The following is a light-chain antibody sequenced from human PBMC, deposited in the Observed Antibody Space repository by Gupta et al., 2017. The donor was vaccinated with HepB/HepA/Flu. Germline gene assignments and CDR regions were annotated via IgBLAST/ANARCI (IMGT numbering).Light chain of an antibody. CDR3: AAWDTSLNVVV. CDR1: SSNVGRNN. V-gene: IGLV1-44*01. CDR2: YND. J-gene: IGLJ2*01. Sequence: QSVLTQSTSVSGTPWQRVTLSCSGSSSNVGRNNVNWYQQLPGTAPKLLIYYNDERPSGCPDRISGSKSGTSASLAISGIQSEDEDDYYCAAWDTSLNVVVFGGGTKLTVL.